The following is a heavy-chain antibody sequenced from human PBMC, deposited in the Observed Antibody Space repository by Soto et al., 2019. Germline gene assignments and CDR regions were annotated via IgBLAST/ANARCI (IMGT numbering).Heavy chain of an antibody. V-gene: IGHV3-23*01. CDR2: IGARGETT. CDR3: ATRYGGSSTLDEDY. Sequence: EVQLLESGGGLVQPGGSLRLSCEASGFTFSSSAMSWVRQAPGKGLEWVSAIGARGETTYYADSVKGRFTISRDNSKNTLYLQMNSLRAEDTAVYYCATRYGGSSTLDEDYWGQGTLVTVSS. J-gene: IGHJ4*02. CDR1: GFTFSSSA. D-gene: IGHD1-26*01.